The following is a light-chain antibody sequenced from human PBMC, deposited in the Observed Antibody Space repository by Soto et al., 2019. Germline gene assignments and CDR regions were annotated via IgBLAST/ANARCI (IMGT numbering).Light chain of an antibody. CDR1: QSVSSY. V-gene: IGKV3-11*01. CDR3: QQRSNWPPWT. J-gene: IGKJ1*01. Sequence: EIVLTQSPDTLSLSPGERATLSCRASQSVSSYLAWYQQKPGQAPRLLIYDASNRATGIPARFSGSESGTDFTLTISSLEPEDFAVYYCQQRSNWPPWTFGQGTKVDI. CDR2: DAS.